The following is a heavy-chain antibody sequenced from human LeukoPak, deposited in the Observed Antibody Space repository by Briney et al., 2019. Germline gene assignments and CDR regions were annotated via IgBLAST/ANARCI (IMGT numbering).Heavy chain of an antibody. CDR3: ARGGGVSTSTWGNFAN. Sequence: ASVKVSCKASGYSFSTYYIHWVRQAPGQGLEWMGIINPSGGTTRYAQMFQGRVTMTRDTPTSTVYVEVSSLSSEDTAVYYCARGGGVSTSTWGNFANWGQGTLVIVSS. J-gene: IGHJ4*02. V-gene: IGHV1-46*01. D-gene: IGHD2-2*01. CDR2: INPSGGTT. CDR1: GYSFSTYY.